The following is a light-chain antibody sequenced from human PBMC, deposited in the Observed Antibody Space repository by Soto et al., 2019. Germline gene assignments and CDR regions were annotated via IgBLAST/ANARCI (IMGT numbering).Light chain of an antibody. CDR2: FDD. CDR3: APRDDSLKAPV. J-gene: IGLJ3*02. CDR1: NSNIGNNA. Sequence: QSVLTQPPSVSAAPRQRVTISCSGSNSNIGNNAVNWYQQVPGRAPKLLIHFDDRVPSGISYRFSGSKSDTSASLAISELQAEDEADYYCAPRDDSLKAPVFGGGTTLTAL. V-gene: IGLV1-36*01.